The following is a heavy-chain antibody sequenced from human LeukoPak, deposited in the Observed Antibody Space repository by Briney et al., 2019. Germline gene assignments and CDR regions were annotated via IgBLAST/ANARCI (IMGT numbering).Heavy chain of an antibody. J-gene: IGHJ6*03. V-gene: IGHV1-8*03. CDR1: GYTFTRYD. D-gene: IGHD2-2*02. CDR2: INPNSGNT. Sequence: ASVKVSCKASGYTFTRYDITWVRQATGQGLEWMGCINPNSGNTGYAQKFQGRVTITRNSSISTAYMEVSSLRSEDTAAYYCARVGCSDTSCYTYYYYYMDVWGKGTTVTVSS. CDR3: ARVGCSDTSCYTYYYYYMDV.